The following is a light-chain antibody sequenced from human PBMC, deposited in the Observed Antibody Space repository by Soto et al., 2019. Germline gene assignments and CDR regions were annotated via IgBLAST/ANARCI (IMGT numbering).Light chain of an antibody. Sequence: QSALTQPASVSGSPGQSITISCTGTSSDVGGYNYVSWYQQHPGKAPKLMIYEVSNRPSGVSIRFSGSKSGNTASLTISGLQAEDEADYYCSSYTSSRVFGGGTKLTVL. J-gene: IGLJ2*01. CDR2: EVS. CDR3: SSYTSSRV. V-gene: IGLV2-14*01. CDR1: SSDVGGYNY.